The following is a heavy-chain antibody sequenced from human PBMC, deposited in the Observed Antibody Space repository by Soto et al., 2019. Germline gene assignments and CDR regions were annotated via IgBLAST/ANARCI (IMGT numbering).Heavy chain of an antibody. V-gene: IGHV2-5*02. D-gene: IGHD2-2*01. CDR2: IYWDDDK. Sequence: SGPTLVNPTQTLTLTCTFSGFSLSTSGVGVGWIRQPPGKALEWLALIYWDDDKRYSTSLKSRLTITKDTSRNQVVLTMTNVDPVDTATYYCAHRRWDCSSTSCYSHFDYWGQGTLVTVSS. CDR3: AHRRWDCSSTSCYSHFDY. CDR1: GFSLSTSGVG. J-gene: IGHJ4*02.